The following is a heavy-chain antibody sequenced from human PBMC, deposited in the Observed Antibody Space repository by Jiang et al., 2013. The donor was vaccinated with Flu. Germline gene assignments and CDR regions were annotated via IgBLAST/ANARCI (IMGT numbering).Heavy chain of an antibody. CDR3: VRGSIPTAITQFDY. D-gene: IGHD6-13*01. CDR2: ISTSSSYT. Sequence: QLVESGGGLVKPGESLRLSCVVSGFTFSTYSMSWVRQAPGKGLEWVSSISTSSSYTYYADSVKGRFTISRDNAKNSLSLQMNSLRAEDTAVYYCVRGSIPTAITQFDYWGQGTLVTVSS. V-gene: IGHV3-21*01. J-gene: IGHJ4*02. CDR1: GFTFSTYS.